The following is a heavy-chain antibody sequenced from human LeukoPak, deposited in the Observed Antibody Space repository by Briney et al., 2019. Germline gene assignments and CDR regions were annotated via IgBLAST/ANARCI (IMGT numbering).Heavy chain of an antibody. CDR2: IYYSGST. Sequence: SETLSLTCTVSGGSISSSSYYWGWIRQPPGKGLEWIGSIYYSGSTYYNPSLKSRVTISVDTSKNQFSLKLSSVTAADTAVYYCARDVVAGTSRFDPWGQGTLVTVSS. CDR3: ARDVVAGTSRFDP. D-gene: IGHD6-19*01. J-gene: IGHJ5*02. V-gene: IGHV4-39*07. CDR1: GGSISSSSYY.